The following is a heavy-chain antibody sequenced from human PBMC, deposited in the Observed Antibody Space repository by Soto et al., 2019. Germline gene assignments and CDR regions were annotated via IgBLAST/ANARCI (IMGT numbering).Heavy chain of an antibody. CDR3: ARYYDFWNTYLYYFDY. Sequence: PSETLSLTCAVSGDSISSDYYWGWIRQPPGKGLEWIGTIYHSGTTFYNPSLKSRVTISIDKSKNQFSLKLSSVTAADTAVYYCARYYDFWNTYLYYFDYWGRGTLVTVSS. J-gene: IGHJ4*02. CDR1: GDSISSDYY. CDR2: IYHSGTT. D-gene: IGHD3-3*01. V-gene: IGHV4-38-2*01.